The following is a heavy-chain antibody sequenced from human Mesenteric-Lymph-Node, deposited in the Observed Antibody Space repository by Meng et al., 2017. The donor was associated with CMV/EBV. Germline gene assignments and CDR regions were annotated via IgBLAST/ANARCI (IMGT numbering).Heavy chain of an antibody. CDR2: ISGSGGDT. CDR1: AFTFKTHF. J-gene: IGHJ4*02. V-gene: IGHV3-23*01. D-gene: IGHD2-15*01. CDR3: AKGGLNYFDS. Sequence: GESLKISCAASAFTFKTHFINWVRQAPGKGPEWVSSISGSGGDTYYADSVRGRFTISRDSSKNTLYLQMNSLRAEDTAVYYCAKGGLNYFDSWGQGTLVTVSS.